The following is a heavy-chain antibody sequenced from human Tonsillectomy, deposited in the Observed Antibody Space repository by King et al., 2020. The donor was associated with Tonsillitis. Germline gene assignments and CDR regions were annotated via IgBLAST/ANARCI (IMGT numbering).Heavy chain of an antibody. CDR1: GFTFSDYY. CDR2: SSRSGSTI. V-gene: IGHV3-11*01. J-gene: IGHJ6*02. Sequence: VQLVESGGGLVKPGGSLRLSGAASGFTFSDYYMSWIRQAPGEGLEWVSYSSRSGSTIYYADSVKGRVTISRDKAKNSLYLQMNSLRAEDTAVYYCARTEIEWELLGAMDVWGQGTTVTVSS. CDR3: ARTEIEWELLGAMDV. D-gene: IGHD1-26*01.